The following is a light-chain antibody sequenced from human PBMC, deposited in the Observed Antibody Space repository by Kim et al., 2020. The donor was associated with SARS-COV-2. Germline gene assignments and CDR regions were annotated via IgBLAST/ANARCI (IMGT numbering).Light chain of an antibody. J-gene: IGKJ4*01. CDR2: AAS. CDR1: QGISSY. V-gene: IGKV1-8*01. Sequence: AIRMTQSPSSLSASTGDRVTTTCRASQGISSYLAWYQQKPGKAPKLLIYAASTLQSGVPSRFSGSGSGTDFTLTISCLQSEDFATYYCQQYYSYRLTFGGGTKLEI. CDR3: QQYYSYRLT.